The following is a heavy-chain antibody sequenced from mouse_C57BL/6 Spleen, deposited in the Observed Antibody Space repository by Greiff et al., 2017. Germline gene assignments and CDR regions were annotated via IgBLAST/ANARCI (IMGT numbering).Heavy chain of an antibody. CDR2: INPGNGGT. CDR3: ARLNYDGSRDFDY. J-gene: IGHJ2*01. Sequence: QVQLQQPGTELVKPGASVKLSCKASGYTFTSYWMHWVKQRPGQGLEWIGNINPGNGGTNYNEKFKSKATLTVDKSSSTAYMQLSSLTSEDSAVYYCARLNYDGSRDFDYWRQGTTLTVSS. V-gene: IGHV1-53*01. D-gene: IGHD1-1*01. CDR1: GYTFTSYW.